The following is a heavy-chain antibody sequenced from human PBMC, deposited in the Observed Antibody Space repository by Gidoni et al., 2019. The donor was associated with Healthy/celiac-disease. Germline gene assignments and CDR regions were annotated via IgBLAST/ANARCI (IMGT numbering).Heavy chain of an antibody. V-gene: IGHV2-26*01. CDR3: ARNPYYDSSGYLTFGSFDY. J-gene: IGHJ4*02. D-gene: IGHD3-22*01. Sequence: QVTLKESGPVLVKPTETLTLTCTVSGFSLSNARMGVSWIRQPPGKALEWLAHIFSNDEKSYSTSLKSRLTISKDTSKSQVVLTMTNMDPVDTATYYCARNPYYDSSGYLTFGSFDYWGQGTLVTVSS. CDR1: GFSLSNARMG. CDR2: IFSNDEK.